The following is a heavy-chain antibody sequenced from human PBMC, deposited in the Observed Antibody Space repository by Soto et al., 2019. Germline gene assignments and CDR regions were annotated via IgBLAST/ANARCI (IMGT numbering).Heavy chain of an antibody. Sequence: SETLTLTCAGYGGSFSGYSWTWIRQPPGTGLEWVGEINHSGSTNYNPSLKSRVTISVDTSKNQFSLKLTSVTAADTAVYYCARDKITGIFDYWGQGTLVTVSS. V-gene: IGHV4-34*01. CDR1: GGSFSGYS. D-gene: IGHD2-8*02. J-gene: IGHJ4*02. CDR2: INHSGST. CDR3: ARDKITGIFDY.